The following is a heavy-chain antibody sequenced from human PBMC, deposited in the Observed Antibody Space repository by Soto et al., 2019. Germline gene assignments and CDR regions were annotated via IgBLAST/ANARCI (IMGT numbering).Heavy chain of an antibody. CDR1: GYTLTELS. Sequence: ASVKVSCKVSGYTLTELSMHWVRQAPGKGLEWMGGFDPEDGETIYAQKFQGRVTMTEDTSTDTAYMELSSLRSEDTAVYYCAVAPYPAGWLDPWGQGTLVTVSS. V-gene: IGHV1-24*01. CDR3: AVAPYPAGWLDP. J-gene: IGHJ5*02. CDR2: FDPEDGET.